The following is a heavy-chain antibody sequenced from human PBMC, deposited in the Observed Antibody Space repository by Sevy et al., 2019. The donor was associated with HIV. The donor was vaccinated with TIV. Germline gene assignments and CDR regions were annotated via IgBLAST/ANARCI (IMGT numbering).Heavy chain of an antibody. J-gene: IGHJ6*02. CDR2: ISSASGIL. V-gene: IGHV3-21*01. CDR1: GFRFNSYD. CDR3: VKVVGDVPGNFYKHYYDLDV. Sequence: GGSLRLSCAASGFRFNSYDMNWVRQAPGKGLEWVASISSASGILYYGDSVRGRFSISRDNAKKSLYLQMNSLRVEDTAVYYCVKVVGDVPGNFYKHYYDLDVWGQGTAVTVSS. D-gene: IGHD3-10*02.